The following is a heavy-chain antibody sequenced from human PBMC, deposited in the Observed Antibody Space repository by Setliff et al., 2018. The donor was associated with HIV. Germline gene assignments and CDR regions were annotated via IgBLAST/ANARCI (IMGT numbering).Heavy chain of an antibody. CDR2: IIPVFRMT. J-gene: IGHJ4*02. D-gene: IGHD3-10*01. V-gene: IGHV1-69*10. CDR3: ATLDYYGSQTYNLALHY. Sequence: ASVKVSCKAPGDTFSTSALSWVRQAPGQGLEWMGGIIPVFRMTDYAEKFQGRVTIIADTSTDTAYMELNSLRSEDTAMYYCATLDYYGSQTYNLALHYWGQGTLVTVSS. CDR1: GDTFSTSA.